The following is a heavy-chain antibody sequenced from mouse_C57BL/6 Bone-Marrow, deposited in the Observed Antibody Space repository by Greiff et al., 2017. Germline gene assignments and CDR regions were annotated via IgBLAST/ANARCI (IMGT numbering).Heavy chain of an antibody. J-gene: IGHJ3*01. D-gene: IGHD4-1*01. V-gene: IGHV14-4*01. Sequence: EVQLQQSGAELVRPGASVKLSCTASGFNIKDDYMHWVKQRPEQGLEWIGWIDPENGDTEYASKFQGKATITADTSSNTAYLQLSILTSEDTAVYYCTRDWAAWFAYWGQGTLVTVSA. CDR2: IDPENGDT. CDR3: TRDWAAWFAY. CDR1: GFNIKDDY.